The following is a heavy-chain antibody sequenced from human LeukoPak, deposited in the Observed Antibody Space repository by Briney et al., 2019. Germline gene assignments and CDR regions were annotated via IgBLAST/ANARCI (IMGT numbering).Heavy chain of an antibody. CDR2: IYSGGST. Sequence: GGSLRLSCAASGFTVSNNYMTWVRQAPGKGLEWVSVIYSGGSTYYADSVKGRFTISRDTSKNILYLQMNNLRAEDTAVYYCARRNDGYPHFDYWGQGTLVTVSS. J-gene: IGHJ4*02. D-gene: IGHD1-1*01. CDR1: GFTVSNNY. V-gene: IGHV3-53*01. CDR3: ARRNDGYPHFDY.